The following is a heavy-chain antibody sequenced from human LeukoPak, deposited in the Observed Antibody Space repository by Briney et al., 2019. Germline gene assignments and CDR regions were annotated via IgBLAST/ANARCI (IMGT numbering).Heavy chain of an antibody. CDR2: ISASGGSP. V-gene: IGHV3-23*01. Sequence: GGSMRLSCAASGFTFSGYAMSWVRQAPGKGLEWVSAISASGGSPYYADSVKGRFTISRDNSKNTLYLQMNSLRAEDTAIYYCAKAYSSSWKNWFDPWGQGTLVTVSS. CDR1: GFTFSGYA. CDR3: AKAYSSSWKNWFDP. J-gene: IGHJ5*02. D-gene: IGHD6-13*01.